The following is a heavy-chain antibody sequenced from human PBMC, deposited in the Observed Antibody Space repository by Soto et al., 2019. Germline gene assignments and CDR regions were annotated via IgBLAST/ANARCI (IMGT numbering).Heavy chain of an antibody. J-gene: IGHJ4*02. D-gene: IGHD3-3*01. CDR1: GGSISSGDYC. CDR3: ARATEDYDFWSGYPDVGFDY. Sequence: SETLCLTCTVSGGSISSGDYCWSWIRQPPGKGLEWIGYIYYSGSTYYNPSLKSRVTISVDTSKNQFSLKLSSVTAADTAVYYCARATEDYDFWSGYPDVGFDYWGQGTLVTVSS. V-gene: IGHV4-30-4*01. CDR2: IYYSGST.